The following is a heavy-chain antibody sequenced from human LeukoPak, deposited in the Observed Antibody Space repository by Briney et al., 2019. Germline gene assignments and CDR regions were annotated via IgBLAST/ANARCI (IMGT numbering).Heavy chain of an antibody. CDR3: ARASPDFWSGYYHFDY. CDR2: FDPEDGET. V-gene: IGHV1-24*01. D-gene: IGHD3-3*01. J-gene: IGHJ4*02. Sequence: ASVKVSCKVSGYTLTELSMHWVRQAPGKGLEWMGGFDPEDGETIYAQKFQGRVTITADESTSTAYMELSSLRSEDTAVYYCARASPDFWSGYYHFDYWGQGTLVTVSS. CDR1: GYTLTELS.